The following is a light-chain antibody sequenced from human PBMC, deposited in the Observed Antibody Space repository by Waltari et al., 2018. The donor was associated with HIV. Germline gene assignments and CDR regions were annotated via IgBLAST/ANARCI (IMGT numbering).Light chain of an antibody. CDR3: QQYGSSLVT. CDR2: GAS. V-gene: IGKV3-20*01. J-gene: IGKJ4*01. CDR1: QSVSSSY. Sequence: EIVLTQSPGTLSLSPGERATPSCRASQSVSSSYLAWYQQKPGQAPRLLIYGASSRATDIPDRFSGSGSGTDFTLTISRLEPEDFAVYYCQQYGSSLVTFGGGTKVEIK.